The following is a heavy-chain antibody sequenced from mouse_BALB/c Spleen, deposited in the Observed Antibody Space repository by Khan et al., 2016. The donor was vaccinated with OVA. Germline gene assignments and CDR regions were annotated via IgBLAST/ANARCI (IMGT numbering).Heavy chain of an antibody. D-gene: IGHD1-1*01. V-gene: IGHV3-2*02. CDR2: ISYSGST. J-gene: IGHJ3*01. CDR3: SRGTVGRFAY. Sequence: EVQLQESGPGLVKPSQSLSLTCTVTGYSITSDYAWNWIRQFPGNKLEWMGYISYSGSTIYNPSLKSRISITRDTSKNQFFLQLNSVTTEDTATYYCSRGTVGRFAYWGQGTLVTVSA. CDR1: GYSITSDYA.